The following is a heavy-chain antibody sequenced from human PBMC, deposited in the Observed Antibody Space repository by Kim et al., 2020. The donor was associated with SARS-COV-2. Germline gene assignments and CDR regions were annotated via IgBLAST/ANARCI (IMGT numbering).Heavy chain of an antibody. CDR2: IYHSGST. Sequence: SETLSLTCAVSGGSISSSNWWSWVRQPPGKGLAWIGEIYHSGSTNYNPSLKSRVTISVDKSKNQFSLKLSSVTAADTAVYYCARTPAGDSSGYYDYWGQGTLVTVSS. CDR1: GGSISSSNW. CDR3: ARTPAGDSSGYYDY. D-gene: IGHD3-22*01. V-gene: IGHV4-4*02. J-gene: IGHJ4*02.